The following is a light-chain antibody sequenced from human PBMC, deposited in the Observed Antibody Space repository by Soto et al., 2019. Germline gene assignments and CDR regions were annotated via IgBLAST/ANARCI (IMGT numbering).Light chain of an antibody. Sequence: ENVLTQSPGTLSFSPGDRASLSCRASQSVSNNYLAWHQQRPGQAPRLLIFGASNRATGVPDRFTGSASGTDFTLTISRLQPEDFALYFCQQYASSPVTFGGGTKVDIK. CDR3: QQYASSPVT. CDR1: QSVSNNY. J-gene: IGKJ4*01. CDR2: GAS. V-gene: IGKV3-20*01.